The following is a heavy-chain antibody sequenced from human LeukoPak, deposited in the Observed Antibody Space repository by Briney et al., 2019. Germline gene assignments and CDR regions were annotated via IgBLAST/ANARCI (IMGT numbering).Heavy chain of an antibody. V-gene: IGHV3-11*04. CDR1: GFTFSDYY. CDR2: ISSSGSTI. J-gene: IGHJ4*02. Sequence: GGSLRLSCAASGFTFSDYYMSWIRQAPGKGLEWVSYISSSGSTIYYADSVKGRFTISRDNAKNSLYLQMNSLRAEDTAVYYCAREGEVTVVTHPFDYWGQGTLVTVSS. CDR3: AREGEVTVVTHPFDY. D-gene: IGHD4-23*01.